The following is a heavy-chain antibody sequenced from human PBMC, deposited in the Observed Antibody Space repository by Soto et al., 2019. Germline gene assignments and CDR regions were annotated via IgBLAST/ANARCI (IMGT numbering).Heavy chain of an antibody. CDR2: ISYDGSNE. J-gene: IGHJ6*02. Sequence: QVLLGESGGGVVQPGRSLRVSCEASGFTLGNYAMNWVRPAPGKGLEWVAFISYDGSNEAYADSVKGRLTISRDHSKYTLYLEVNSLRAEDTAVYYCARDELDCRYTRCFTPYISYGSDVWGRGTTVTFSS. CDR1: GFTLGNYA. D-gene: IGHD2-2*01. CDR3: ARDELDCRYTRCFTPYISYGSDV. V-gene: IGHV3-30-3*01.